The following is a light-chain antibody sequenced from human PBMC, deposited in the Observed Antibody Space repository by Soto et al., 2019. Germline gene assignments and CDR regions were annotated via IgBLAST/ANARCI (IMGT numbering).Light chain of an antibody. CDR1: ESVTNY. J-gene: IGKJ1*01. CDR2: DAS. Sequence: GERGTLSCRASESVTNYLAWYQQKPGQAPRLLVYDASSLESGVPSRFSGSGSGTEFTLTISSLQPDDFATYYCQQYNSFWTFGQGTKVDIK. V-gene: IGKV1-5*01. CDR3: QQYNSFWT.